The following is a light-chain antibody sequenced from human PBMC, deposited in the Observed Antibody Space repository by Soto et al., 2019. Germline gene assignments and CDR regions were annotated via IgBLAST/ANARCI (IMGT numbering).Light chain of an antibody. CDR2: DAS. J-gene: IGKJ3*01. CDR3: QKHDGVPL. CDR1: QDISND. V-gene: IGKV1-33*01. Sequence: DIQLTQSPSSLSASVGDRVTITCQASQDISNDLNWYQQKPGKAPNLLIYDASNLETGVPSRFSGGGSATFFSFTINSLQPEDIATYYCQKHDGVPLFGPGTKVEVK.